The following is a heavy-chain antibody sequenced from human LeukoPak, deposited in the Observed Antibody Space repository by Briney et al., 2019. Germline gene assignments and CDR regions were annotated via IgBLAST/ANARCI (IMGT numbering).Heavy chain of an antibody. J-gene: IGHJ6*02. Sequence: SETPSLTCTVSGGSISSYYWSWIRQPPGKGLEWIGYIYYSGSTNYNPSLKSRVTISVDTSKNQFSLKLSSVTAADTAVYYCARFAGYYYGMDVWGQGTTVTVSS. CDR3: ARFAGYYYGMDV. V-gene: IGHV4-59*01. CDR1: GGSISSYY. CDR2: IYYSGST.